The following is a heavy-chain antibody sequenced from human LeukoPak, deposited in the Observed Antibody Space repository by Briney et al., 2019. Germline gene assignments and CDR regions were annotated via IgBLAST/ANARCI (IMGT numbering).Heavy chain of an antibody. Sequence: PGGSLRLSCAVSGFTFSSYAMSWVRQAPGKGLEWIGEINHSGSTNYNPSLKSRVTISVDTSKNQFSLKLSSVTAADTAVYYCARGGYCSSTSCRNWFDPWGQGTLVTVSS. CDR2: INHSGST. CDR3: ARGGYCSSTSCRNWFDP. D-gene: IGHD2-2*01. V-gene: IGHV4-34*01. CDR1: GFTFSSYA. J-gene: IGHJ5*02.